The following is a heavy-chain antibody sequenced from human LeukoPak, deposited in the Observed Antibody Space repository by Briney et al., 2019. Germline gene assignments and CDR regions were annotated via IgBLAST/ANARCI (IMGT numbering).Heavy chain of an antibody. CDR1: GGSISSYY. Sequence: SETLSLTCTVSGGSISSYYWSWIPQPPGKGLEWIGYIYYSGSTNYNPSLKSRVTISVDTSKNQFSLKLSSVTAADTAVYYCARTHFGYYDSSGYDGSAFDIWGQGTMVTVSS. D-gene: IGHD3-22*01. V-gene: IGHV4-59*08. CDR2: IYYSGST. J-gene: IGHJ3*02. CDR3: ARTHFGYYDSSGYDGSAFDI.